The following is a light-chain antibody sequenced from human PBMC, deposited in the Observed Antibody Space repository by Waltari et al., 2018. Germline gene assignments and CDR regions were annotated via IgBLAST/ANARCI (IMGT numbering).Light chain of an antibody. J-gene: IGKJ1*01. V-gene: IGKV3-20*01. Sequence: EIVLTQSPGTLSLSPGERATLPCRASQSVGRYLVWYQQKPGQAPRLLIYDVSRRATGIPDRFSGSGYGTDFSLTISRLEPEDFAVYYCQKYERLPATFGQGTTVEIK. CDR3: QKYERLPAT. CDR1: QSVGRY. CDR2: DVS.